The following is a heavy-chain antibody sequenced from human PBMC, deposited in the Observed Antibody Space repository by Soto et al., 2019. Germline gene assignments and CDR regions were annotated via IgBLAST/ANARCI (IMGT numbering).Heavy chain of an antibody. CDR2: ISAYNGNT. D-gene: IGHD6-6*01. CDR3: ARDSIAARPGWFDP. J-gene: IGHJ5*02. Sequence: ASVNVSCKASGYTFTSYGISWVRQAPGQGLEWMGWISAYNGNTNYAQKLQGRVTMTTDTSTSTAYMELRSLRSDDTAVYYCARDSIAARPGWFDPWGQGTLVTVSS. V-gene: IGHV1-18*01. CDR1: GYTFTSYG.